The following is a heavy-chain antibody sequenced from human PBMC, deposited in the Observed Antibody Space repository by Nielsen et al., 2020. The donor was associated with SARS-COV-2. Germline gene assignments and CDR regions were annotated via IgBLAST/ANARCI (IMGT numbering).Heavy chain of an antibody. CDR2: IYYGGST. J-gene: IGHJ5*02. Sequence: SETLSLTCTVSGGSISSYYWSWIRQPPGKGLEWIGYIYYGGSTNYNPSLKSRVTISVDTSKNQFSLKLSSVTAADTAVYYCARDRFGDSWFDPWGQGTLVTVSS. D-gene: IGHD3-10*01. CDR3: ARDRFGDSWFDP. CDR1: GGSISSYY. V-gene: IGHV4-59*01.